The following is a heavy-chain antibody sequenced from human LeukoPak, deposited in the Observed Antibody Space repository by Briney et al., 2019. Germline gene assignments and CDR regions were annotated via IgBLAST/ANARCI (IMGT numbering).Heavy chain of an antibody. J-gene: IGHJ4*02. D-gene: IGHD4-17*01. CDR2: IKSRTDGGTT. CDR1: GFTFRNAW. CDR3: ADLGDYAVG. Sequence: GGSLRLSCAASGFTFRNAWMSWVRQAPGKGLEWVGRIKSRTDGGTTEYAAPVKGRFSISRDDSKNTPYLQINSLKTEDTAVYYCADLGDYAVGWGQGTLVTVSS. V-gene: IGHV3-15*01.